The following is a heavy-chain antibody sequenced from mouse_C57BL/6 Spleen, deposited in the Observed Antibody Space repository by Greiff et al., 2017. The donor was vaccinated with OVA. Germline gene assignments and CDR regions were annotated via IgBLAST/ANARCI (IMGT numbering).Heavy chain of an antibody. D-gene: IGHD1-1*01. V-gene: IGHV1-82*01. CDR2: IYPGDGDT. CDR3: ARGYGSSYERYFDV. J-gene: IGHJ1*03. CDR1: GYAFSSSW. Sequence: VQLVESGPELVKPGASVKISCKASGYAFSSSWMNWVKQRPGKGLEWIGRIYPGDGDTNYNGKFKGKATLTADKSSSTAYMQLSSLTSKDSAVYFCARGYGSSYERYFDVWGTGTTVTVSS.